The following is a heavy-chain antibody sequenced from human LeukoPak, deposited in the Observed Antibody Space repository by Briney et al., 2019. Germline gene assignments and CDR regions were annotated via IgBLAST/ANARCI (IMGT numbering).Heavy chain of an antibody. CDR2: ISGYNGDT. CDR3: ARAPNYSSSGGPFWEV. V-gene: IGHV1-18*01. J-gene: IGHJ4*02. CDR1: GYTFTNYG. Sequence: ASVKVSCKSSGYTFTNYGISWVRQAPGQGLEWMGWISGYNGDTRYAQDLQGRVTVTTDTSTSTSYMELRSLRSDDTAVYYCARAPNYSSSGGPFWEVWGQGTLVTVSS. D-gene: IGHD3-10*01.